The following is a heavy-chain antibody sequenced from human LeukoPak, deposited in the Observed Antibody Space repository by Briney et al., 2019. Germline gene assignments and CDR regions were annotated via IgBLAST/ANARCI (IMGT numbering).Heavy chain of an antibody. D-gene: IGHD2-15*01. CDR3: ARYSPVVAATYWYFDL. V-gene: IGHV4-59*01. Sequence: SETLSLTCTVSGGSISSYYRSWIRQPPGKGLEWIGYIYYSGSTNYNPSLKSRVTISVDTSKNQFSLKLSSVTAADTAVYYCARYSPVVAATYWYFDLWGRGTLVTVSS. CDR1: GGSISSYY. CDR2: IYYSGST. J-gene: IGHJ2*01.